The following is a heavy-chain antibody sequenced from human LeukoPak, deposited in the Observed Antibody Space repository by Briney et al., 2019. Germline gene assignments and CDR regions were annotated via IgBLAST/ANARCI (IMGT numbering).Heavy chain of an antibody. J-gene: IGHJ5*02. Sequence: GESLKISCKGSGYSFTSYWIGWVRQMPGKGLEWMGIIYPGDSDTRYSPSFQGQVTISADKSISTAYLQWSSLKASDTAMYYCARTYSSYDFWSGYFNWFDPWGQGTLVTVSS. CDR1: GYSFTSYW. D-gene: IGHD3-3*01. CDR3: ARTYSSYDFWSGYFNWFDP. V-gene: IGHV5-51*01. CDR2: IYPGDSDT.